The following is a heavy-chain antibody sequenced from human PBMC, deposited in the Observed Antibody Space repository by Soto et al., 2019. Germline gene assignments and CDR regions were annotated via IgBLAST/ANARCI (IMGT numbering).Heavy chain of an antibody. CDR1: GVTFCASA. J-gene: IGHJ4*02. V-gene: IGHV3-73*01. CDR2: IGSRGETYAT. D-gene: IGHD4-17*01. CDR3: ALSYTVTTDY. Sequence: PWGSLRLCCAASGVTFCASALQWVRQASGKGLEWLGRIGSRGETYATTYAASVKGRFTISRDNAKNTLYLQMNSLRAEDTAVYYCALSYTVTTDYWGQGTLVTVSS.